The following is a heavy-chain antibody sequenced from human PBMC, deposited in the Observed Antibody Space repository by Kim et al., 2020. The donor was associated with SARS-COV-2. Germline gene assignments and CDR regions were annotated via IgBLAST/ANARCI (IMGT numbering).Heavy chain of an antibody. Sequence: TSYADSVKGHVTVSRDNSKNTLYLQMNSLGDEDTAVYYCAKGAGYYAFAYWGQGTLVTVSS. D-gene: IGHD3-22*01. CDR2: T. CDR3: AKGAGYYAFAY. V-gene: IGHV3-23*01. J-gene: IGHJ4*02.